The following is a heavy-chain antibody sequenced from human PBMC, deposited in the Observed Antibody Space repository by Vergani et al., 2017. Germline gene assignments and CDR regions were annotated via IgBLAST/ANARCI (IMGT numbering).Heavy chain of an antibody. Sequence: EVQLVESGGGLVQPGRSLRLSCTASGFTFGDYAMSWFRQAPGKGLEWVGFIRSKAYGGTTEYAASVKGRFTISRDDSKSIAYLQMNSLKTEDTAVYYCTKSEGGARRHLDYWGQGTLVTVSS. CDR1: GFTFGDYA. CDR2: IRSKAYGGTT. J-gene: IGHJ4*02. D-gene: IGHD1-14*01. V-gene: IGHV3-49*03. CDR3: TKSEGGARRHLDY.